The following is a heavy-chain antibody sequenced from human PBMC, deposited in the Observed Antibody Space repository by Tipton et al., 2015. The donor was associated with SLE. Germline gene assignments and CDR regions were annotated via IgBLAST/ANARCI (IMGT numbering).Heavy chain of an antibody. J-gene: IGHJ4*02. CDR2: ISHSGST. V-gene: IGHV4-39*07. D-gene: IGHD3-16*01. CDR1: GGSISSGNSY. Sequence: LRLSCTVSGGSISSGNSYWNWIRQPAGKGLEWLGSISHSGSTYYNPSLKSRITVSADTSKNQFSLKLSSVTAADTAVYYCATQLGGFDYWGQGTLVTVSS. CDR3: ATQLGGFDY.